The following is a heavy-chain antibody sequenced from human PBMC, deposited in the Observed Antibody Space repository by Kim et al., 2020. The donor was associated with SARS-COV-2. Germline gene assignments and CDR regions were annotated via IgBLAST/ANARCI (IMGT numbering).Heavy chain of an antibody. J-gene: IGHJ4*02. V-gene: IGHV1-46*01. D-gene: IGHD6-19*01. Sequence: ASVKVSCKASGYTFTSYYMHWVRQAPGQGLEWMGIINPSGGSTSYAQKFQGRVTMTRDTSTSTVYMELSSLRSEDTAVYYCARETRIAVAGGPLVERIFDYWGQGTLVTVSS. CDR2: INPSGGST. CDR3: ARETRIAVAGGPLVERIFDY. CDR1: GYTFTSYY.